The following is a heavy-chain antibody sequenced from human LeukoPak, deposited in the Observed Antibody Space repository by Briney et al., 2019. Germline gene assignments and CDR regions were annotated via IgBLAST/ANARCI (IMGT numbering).Heavy chain of an antibody. CDR3: ARHGGWYLVKDYFDY. D-gene: IGHD6-19*01. V-gene: IGHV4-34*01. J-gene: IGHJ4*02. CDR1: GGSFSGYY. Sequence: SETLSLTCTVYGGSFSGYYWSWIRQPPGKGLEWIGEINHSGSTNYNPSLKSRVTISVDTSKNQFSLKLSSVTAADTAVYYCARHGGWYLVKDYFDYWGQGTLVTVSS. CDR2: INHSGST.